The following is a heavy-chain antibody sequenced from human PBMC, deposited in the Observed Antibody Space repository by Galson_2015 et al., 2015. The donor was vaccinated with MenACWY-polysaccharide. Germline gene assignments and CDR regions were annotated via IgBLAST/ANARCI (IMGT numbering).Heavy chain of an antibody. CDR1: TATFRGSG. CDR3: AREGSRIVFHAFDT. CDR2: IQYDAVYK. D-gene: IGHD3-10*02. Sequence: SLRLSCAASTATFRGSGMHWVRQAPGKGLEWVAVIQYDAVYKQYLDSVKGRFSVSRDNSKSTLYLEMNNLRAEDTALYYCAREGSRIVFHAFDTWGQGTMVTVSS. V-gene: IGHV3-33*01. J-gene: IGHJ3*02.